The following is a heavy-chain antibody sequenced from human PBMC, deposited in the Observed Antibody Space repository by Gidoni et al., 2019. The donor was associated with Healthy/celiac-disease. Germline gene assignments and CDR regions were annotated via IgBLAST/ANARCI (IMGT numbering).Heavy chain of an antibody. D-gene: IGHD2-15*01. J-gene: IGHJ4*02. CDR3: ASMPGSVVVDY. CDR1: GGSISSSSYY. V-gene: IGHV4-39*01. CDR2: IYYSEST. Sequence: QLQLQESRPGLVKTSETLSLTCTVSGGSISSSSYYWGWLRKPPGKGLEWIGKIYYSESTYDHPSLKSRFTISVDTSKNQFSLKLSSVTAADTAVYYCASMPGSVVVDYWGQGTLVTVSS.